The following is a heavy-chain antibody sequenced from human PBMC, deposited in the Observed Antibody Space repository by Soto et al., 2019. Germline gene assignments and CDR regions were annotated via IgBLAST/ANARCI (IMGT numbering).Heavy chain of an antibody. CDR1: GYTFTSYD. Sequence: QVQLVQSGAEVKKPGASVKVSCKASGYTFTSYDINWVRQATGQGLEWMGWMNPNSGNTGYAQKFQGRVTMTRNTSISTAYMELCSLRSEDTAVYYCARVGYYYDSSGYYLSFDYWGQGTLVTVSS. CDR3: ARVGYYYDSSGYYLSFDY. CDR2: MNPNSGNT. J-gene: IGHJ4*02. D-gene: IGHD3-22*01. V-gene: IGHV1-8*01.